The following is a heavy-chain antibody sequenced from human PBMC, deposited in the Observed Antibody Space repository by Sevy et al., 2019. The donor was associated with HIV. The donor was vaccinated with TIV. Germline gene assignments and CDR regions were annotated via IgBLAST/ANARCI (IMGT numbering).Heavy chain of an antibody. CDR1: GFTFGDYA. CDR3: TRVRGTISPYYYFGMDV. CDR2: IRSKTYGGTT. V-gene: IGHV3-49*03. J-gene: IGHJ6*02. D-gene: IGHD3-10*01. Sequence: GGSLRLSCATSGFTFGDYAMSWIRQAPGKGLEWVGFIRSKTYGGTTEYDASVKGRFTISRDDSKGIAYLQMNSLKTEDTAIYYCTRVRGTISPYYYFGMDVWGQGTTVTVSS.